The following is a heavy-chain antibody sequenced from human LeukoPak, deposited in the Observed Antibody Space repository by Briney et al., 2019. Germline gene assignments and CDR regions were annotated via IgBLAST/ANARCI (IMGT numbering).Heavy chain of an antibody. CDR1: GSSVSNYY. CDR2: ISYSGST. CDR3: ARRVLMSSTGLPDTWLDP. Sequence: SETLSLTCTVSGSSVSNYYWNWIRQPPGKGLEWLGHISYSGSTIYNPSLNSRVTISLDTSKNQFSLNLNSVTAADTAVYYCARRVLMSSTGLPDTWLDPWGQGTLVTVSS. V-gene: IGHV4-59*08. D-gene: IGHD3-9*01. J-gene: IGHJ5*02.